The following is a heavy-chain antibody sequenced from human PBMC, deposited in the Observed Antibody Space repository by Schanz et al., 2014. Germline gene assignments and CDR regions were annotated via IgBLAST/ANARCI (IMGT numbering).Heavy chain of an antibody. D-gene: IGHD2-15*01. CDR3: AKGMGYCSGGTCYDYYYYGLDV. CDR1: GFTFSSYA. Sequence: QVQLLQFGGGVVQPGRSLRLSCAVSGFTFSSYAMHWVRQAPGKGLEWVALISNDGSIKYYADSVEGRFTISRDNSRNTLYLQMNSLSADDTAVFYCAKGMGYCSGGTCYDYYYYGLDVWGQGTTVTVSS. J-gene: IGHJ6*02. V-gene: IGHV3-30-3*01. CDR2: ISNDGSIK.